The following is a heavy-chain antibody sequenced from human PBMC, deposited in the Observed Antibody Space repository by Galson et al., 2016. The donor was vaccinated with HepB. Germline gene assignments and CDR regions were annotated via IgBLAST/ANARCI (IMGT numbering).Heavy chain of an antibody. J-gene: IGHJ4*02. Sequence: SLRLSCAASGFIFSSYGMHWVRQAPGKGLEWVALIAYDGSDKYYADSVKGRFTISRDNSKNTLFLQMNSLRAEDTAVYYCAKRHEYCPPVGCSVDSWGQGTLVSVSS. CDR3: AKRHEYCPPVGCSVDS. CDR1: GFIFSSYG. V-gene: IGHV3-30*18. CDR2: IAYDGSDK. D-gene: IGHD2/OR15-2a*01.